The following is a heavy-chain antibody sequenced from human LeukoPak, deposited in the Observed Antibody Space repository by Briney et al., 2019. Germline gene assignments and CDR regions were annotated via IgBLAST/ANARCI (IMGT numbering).Heavy chain of an antibody. D-gene: IGHD6-13*01. V-gene: IGHV4-59*01. CDR2: IYYSGST. CDR1: GGSISSYC. J-gene: IGHJ4*02. CDR3: ARLSAAAVDY. Sequence: PSETLSLTCTVSGGSISSYCWSWIRQPPGKGLEWIGYIYYSGSTNYNPSLKSRVTISVDTSKNQFSLKLSSVTAADTAVYYCARLSAAAVDYWGQGTLVTVSS.